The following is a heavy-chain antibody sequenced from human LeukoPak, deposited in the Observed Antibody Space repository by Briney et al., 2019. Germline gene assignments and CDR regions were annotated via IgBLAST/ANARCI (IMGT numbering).Heavy chain of an antibody. V-gene: IGHV3-7*01. Sequence: PGGSLRLSCAASGFTFSSYWMSWVRQAPGKGLEWMANIKEDGSEKYHVSSVRGRFTIPRDNDKNSLYFQMNSLRAEDTAVYYCARLPLISARYYFEYWGQGTLVTVSS. CDR3: ARLPLISARYYFEY. CDR2: IKEDGSEK. D-gene: IGHD3-10*01. J-gene: IGHJ4*02. CDR1: GFTFSSYW.